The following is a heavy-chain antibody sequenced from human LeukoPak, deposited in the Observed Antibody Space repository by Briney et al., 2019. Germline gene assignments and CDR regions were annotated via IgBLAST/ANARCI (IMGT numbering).Heavy chain of an antibody. CDR1: GYTFTDYH. CDR3: ARGFCSRTNCYWHFDS. V-gene: IGHV1-18*04. CDR2: ISAHNGDT. D-gene: IGHD2-2*01. J-gene: IGHJ4*02. Sequence: GASVKVSCKASGYTFTDYHISWVRQAPGQGLEWMGRISAHNGDTEFAQKFRDSLTMTTDTSTNTAYLELRSLRSEETAVYFCARGFCSRTNCYWHFDSWGQGTLVTVSS.